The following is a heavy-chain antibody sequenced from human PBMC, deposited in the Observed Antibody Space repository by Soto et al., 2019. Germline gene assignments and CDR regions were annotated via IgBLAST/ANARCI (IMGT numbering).Heavy chain of an antibody. Sequence: TLSLTCAVYGGSFSGFYWSWIRQPPGGGLEWIGEINHSGSTNYNPSLKSRVTISVDTSKDQFSLKLSSVTAADTAVYYCASRPGYSSGWYVGSWFDPWGQGTLVTVSS. CDR2: INHSGST. CDR3: ASRPGYSSGWYVGSWFDP. V-gene: IGHV4-34*01. CDR1: GGSFSGFY. D-gene: IGHD6-19*01. J-gene: IGHJ5*02.